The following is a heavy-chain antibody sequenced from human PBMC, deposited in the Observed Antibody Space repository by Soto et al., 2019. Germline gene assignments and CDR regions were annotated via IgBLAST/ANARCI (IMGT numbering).Heavy chain of an antibody. CDR2: INGDGTTT. J-gene: IGHJ4*02. D-gene: IGHD3-10*01. Sequence: EVRLVKSRGGLVQPGGSLRLSCAASGFTFSTYWMHWVRQAPGKGLVWVSRINGDGTTTQYADSVKGRFTISRDNAKNTLYLQMNTLRGDDTAMYYCASIPMVRGPSDYWGQGTLVTVSS. CDR1: GFTFSTYW. CDR3: ASIPMVRGPSDY. V-gene: IGHV3-74*03.